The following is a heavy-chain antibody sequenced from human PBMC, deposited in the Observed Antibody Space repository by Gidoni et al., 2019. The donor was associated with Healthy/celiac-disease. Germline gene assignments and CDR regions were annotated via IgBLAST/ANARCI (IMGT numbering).Heavy chain of an antibody. CDR2: IHYSRGT. J-gene: IGHJ6*02. Sequence: QLQLQESGSGLVKPSETLSLTCPVPGGSSCSSSYHWGWTRQPPGQGLEWIGSIHYSRGTYYNPSLKSRVTISVDTSKNQFSLKLSSVTAADTAVYYCARDYYGSGSYYSYYYYGMDVWGQGTTVTVSS. CDR1: GGSSCSSSYH. D-gene: IGHD3-10*01. V-gene: IGHV4-39*01. CDR3: ARDYYGSGSYYSYYYYGMDV.